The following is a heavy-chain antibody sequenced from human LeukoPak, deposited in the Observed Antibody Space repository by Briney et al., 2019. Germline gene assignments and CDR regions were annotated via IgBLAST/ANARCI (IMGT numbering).Heavy chain of an antibody. Sequence: GWALRLSCAASGLSFSDYYMTWIRQAPGRGLEWVSYISNSDSTIYYGDSVKGRFTISRDNAKNSLFLQMNSLRAEDTALYYCAKDLGPGSMATSPGFDYWGQGTLVTVSS. CDR3: AKDLGPGSMATSPGFDY. J-gene: IGHJ4*02. V-gene: IGHV3-11*01. CDR1: GLSFSDYY. D-gene: IGHD5-24*01. CDR2: ISNSDSTI.